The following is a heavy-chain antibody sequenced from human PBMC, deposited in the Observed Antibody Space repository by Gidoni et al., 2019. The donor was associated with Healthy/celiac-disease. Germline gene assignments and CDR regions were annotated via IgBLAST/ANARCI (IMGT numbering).Heavy chain of an antibody. CDR1: GLTFSSYA. CDR2: ISGSGGST. D-gene: IGHD2-2*01. Sequence: EVQLLESGGGLVQPGGSLRLSCAASGLTFSSYAMRWVRQAPGKGLGWVSAISGSGGSTYYADSVKGRFTISRDNSKNTLYLQMNSLRAEDTAVYYCAKDGGIVLVPAARYYYGMDVWGQGTTVTVSS. J-gene: IGHJ6*02. V-gene: IGHV3-23*01. CDR3: AKDGGIVLVPAARYYYGMDV.